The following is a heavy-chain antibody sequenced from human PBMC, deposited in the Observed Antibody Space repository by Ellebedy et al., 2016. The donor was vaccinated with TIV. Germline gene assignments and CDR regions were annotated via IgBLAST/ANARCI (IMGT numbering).Heavy chain of an antibody. CDR3: ARSYSSGWQLDY. J-gene: IGHJ4*02. CDR2: IYPSDSDT. CDR1: GYSFTYYW. V-gene: IGHV5-51*01. D-gene: IGHD6-19*01. Sequence: KVSCMASGYSFTYYWIGWVRQMPGEGLEWMGIIYPSDSDTRYSPSFQGQVTISADKSINTAYLQWNSLKASDTAMYYCARSYSSGWQLDYWGQGTLVTVSS.